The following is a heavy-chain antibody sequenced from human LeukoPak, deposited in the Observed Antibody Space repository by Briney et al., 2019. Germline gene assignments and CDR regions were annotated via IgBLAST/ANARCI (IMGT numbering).Heavy chain of an antibody. Sequence: KSSETLSLTCTVSGGSISRDFRSWIRQPPGKGLEWIGYIYYTGSTNYNPSLKSRVTISIDTSKNQFSLRLSSVTAADTAVYYCASGYVDYWFDPWGQATLVTVSS. D-gene: IGHD4-17*01. V-gene: IGHV4-59*01. CDR3: ASGYVDYWFDP. CDR2: IYYTGST. CDR1: GGSISRDF. J-gene: IGHJ5*02.